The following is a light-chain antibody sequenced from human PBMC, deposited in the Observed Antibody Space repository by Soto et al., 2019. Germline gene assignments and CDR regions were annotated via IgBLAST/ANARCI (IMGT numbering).Light chain of an antibody. CDR3: QSFDLCLSGPI. V-gene: IGLV1-40*01. J-gene: IGLJ2*01. CDR2: HNN. CDR1: SCNIGAGYD. Sequence: QSVLTQPPSVSGAPGQTVTISCTGTSCNIGAGYDVHWCHHLPGTAPKLLIYHNNIRPSGVPDRFSGSKSGTSAALAITGVQAEDEAAYYCQSFDLCLSGPIFGGGTKLTVL.